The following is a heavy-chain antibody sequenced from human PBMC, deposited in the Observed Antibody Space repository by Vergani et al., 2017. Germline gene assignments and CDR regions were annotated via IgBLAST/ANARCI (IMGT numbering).Heavy chain of an antibody. D-gene: IGHD3-22*01. CDR3: ARDNQDSSGYYYYYYYMDV. Sequence: EVQLVESGGGLVQPGGSLRLSCAASGFTFSSYWMSWVRQAPGKGLEWVANIKQDGSEKYYVDSVKGRFTISRDNAKNSLYLQMNSLRAEDTAVYYCARDNQDSSGYYYYYYYMDVWGKGTTVTVSS. CDR1: GFTFSSYW. V-gene: IGHV3-7*01. J-gene: IGHJ6*03. CDR2: IKQDGSEK.